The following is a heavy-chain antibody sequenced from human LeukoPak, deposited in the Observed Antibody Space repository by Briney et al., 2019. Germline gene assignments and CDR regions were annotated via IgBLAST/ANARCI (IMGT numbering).Heavy chain of an antibody. CDR1: GGSFSGYY. J-gene: IGHJ4*02. CDR3: ARQVGATFDY. CDR2: IYYSGST. V-gene: IGHV4-59*08. D-gene: IGHD1-26*01. Sequence: TSETLSLTCAVYGGSFSGYYWSWIRQPPGKGLEWIGYIYYSGSTNYNPSLKSRVTISVDTSKNQFSLKLSSVTAADTAVYYCARQVGATFDYWGQGTLVTVSS.